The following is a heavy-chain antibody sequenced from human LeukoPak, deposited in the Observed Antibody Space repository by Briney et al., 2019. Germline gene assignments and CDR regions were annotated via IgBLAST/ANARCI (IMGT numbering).Heavy chain of an antibody. V-gene: IGHV3-74*01. CDR1: GFDFSSNW. Sequence: GGSLRLSCAASGFDFSSNWMYWVRHAPGQGLVWVSRIKGDGISTNYADSVKGRFTISRDIAKNTLYLQMNSLRAEDTGVYYCAKDHYWSIDYWGRGTLVTVSS. CDR3: AKDHYWSIDY. J-gene: IGHJ4*02. D-gene: IGHD3-3*01. CDR2: IKGDGIST.